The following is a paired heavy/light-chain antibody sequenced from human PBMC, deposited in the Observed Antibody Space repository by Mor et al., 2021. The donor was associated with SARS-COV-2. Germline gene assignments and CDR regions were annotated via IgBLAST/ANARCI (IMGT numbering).Heavy chain of an antibody. CDR1: EFTFSSYG. J-gene: IGHJ6*02. CDR2: ISHDGTHK. Sequence: QVQLVESGGGVVQPGRSLTLSCAASEFTFSSYGMYWVRQPPGKGLEWLAAISHDGTHKYYEDSVKGRLTISRDNSKNTLYLQMSSLRAEDTAVYYCAKCEAGELFWRDNNGDYYYYGLDVWGQGTTVTVSS. CDR3: AKCEAGELFWRDNNGDYYYYGLDV. V-gene: IGHV3-30*18. D-gene: IGHD3-3*01.
Light chain of an antibody. CDR1: QGIRNA. Sequence: DIQMTQSPSSLSASVGDRVIITCRASQGIRNALGWYQQKPGKAPRRLIYSASNVDDGVPSRFRGSGSTTEFTLTISNVQPEDFATYYCLQHKSYPITFGQGTRLEIK. V-gene: IGKV1-17*02. CDR2: SAS. J-gene: IGKJ5*01. CDR3: LQHKSYPIT.